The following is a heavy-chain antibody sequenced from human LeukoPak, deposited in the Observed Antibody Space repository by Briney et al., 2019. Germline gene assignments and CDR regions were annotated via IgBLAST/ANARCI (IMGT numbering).Heavy chain of an antibody. CDR2: IRFDGSDE. Sequence: GGSLRLSCAASAFIFSSYGMHWVRQAPGKGLEWVAFIRFDGSDEYYADSMKGRFTISRDNSKNTLYLQMNSLRAEDTAVYYCAKDRSGSYSQGLDYWGQGTLVTVSS. J-gene: IGHJ4*02. D-gene: IGHD1-26*01. V-gene: IGHV3-30*02. CDR3: AKDRSGSYSQGLDY. CDR1: AFIFSSYG.